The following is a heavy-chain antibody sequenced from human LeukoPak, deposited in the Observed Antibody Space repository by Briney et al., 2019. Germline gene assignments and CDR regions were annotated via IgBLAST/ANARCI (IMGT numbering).Heavy chain of an antibody. Sequence: GGSLRLSCAASGFAFSSYTMNWVRQAPGPGLGRVSSISSGTNYVYYADSVKRRFTISRENAKNSLYPQMDSLRDEDTAVYYCTRAPYSSGWYTVDFWGQGTLVTASS. CDR3: TRAPYSSGWYTVDF. V-gene: IGHV3-21*01. CDR1: GFAFSSYT. D-gene: IGHD6-19*01. CDR2: ISSGTNYV. J-gene: IGHJ4*02.